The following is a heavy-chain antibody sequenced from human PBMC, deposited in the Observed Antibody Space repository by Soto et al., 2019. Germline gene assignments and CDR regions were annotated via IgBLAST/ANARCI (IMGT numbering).Heavy chain of an antibody. V-gene: IGHV1-46*01. CDR3: ARDLSYSSSPFDY. Sequence: GASVKVSCKASGYTFTSYYMHWVRQAPGQGLEWMGGINPIVGSTNYAQKFQGRVTITADKSTSTAYMELSSLRSEDTAVYYCARDLSYSSSPFDYWVQGTLVTVSS. D-gene: IGHD6-6*01. CDR2: INPIVGST. CDR1: GYTFTSYY. J-gene: IGHJ4*02.